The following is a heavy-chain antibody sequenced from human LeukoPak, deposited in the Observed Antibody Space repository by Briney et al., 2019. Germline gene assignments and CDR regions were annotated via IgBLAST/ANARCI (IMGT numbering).Heavy chain of an antibody. V-gene: IGHV3-9*01. Sequence: GGSLRLSCAASGFTFRSYTMRWVRQAPGKGLEWVSFISWNSGNIDYADSVKGRFTISRANAKNSLYLQMNSLRAEDTALYYCAKGSGWSYFDYWGQGTLVTVSS. D-gene: IGHD6-19*01. CDR2: ISWNSGNI. J-gene: IGHJ4*02. CDR3: AKGSGWSYFDY. CDR1: GFTFRSYT.